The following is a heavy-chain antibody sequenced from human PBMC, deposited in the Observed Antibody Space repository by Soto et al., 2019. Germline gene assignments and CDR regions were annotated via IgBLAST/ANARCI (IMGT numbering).Heavy chain of an antibody. D-gene: IGHD6-6*01. V-gene: IGHV3-23*01. CDR1: GFTFSTYA. Sequence: EVQLLESGGDLVQPGGSLRLSCAASGFTFSTYAMSWVRQAPGKGLEWVSVISGNGGGTYYTDSVKGRFTISRDNSKNTLFLQMNSLRAEDTAVYYCAKMGSIKGGSSDDFWGQGTLVTVSS. CDR2: ISGNGGGT. J-gene: IGHJ4*02. CDR3: AKMGSIKGGSSDDF.